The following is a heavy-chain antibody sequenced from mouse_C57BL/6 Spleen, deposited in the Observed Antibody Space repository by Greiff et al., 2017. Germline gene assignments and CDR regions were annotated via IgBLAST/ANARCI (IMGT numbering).Heavy chain of an antibody. D-gene: IGHD3-2*02. J-gene: IGHJ4*01. CDR3: ERRTAQGDAMDY. CDR2: IYPGDGDT. V-gene: IGHV1-82*01. CDR1: GYAFSSSW. Sequence: QVQLKQSGPELVKPGASVKISCKASGYAFSSSWMNWVKQRPGKGLEWIGRIYPGDGDTNYNGKFKGKATLTADKSSSTAYMQLISLTSEDSAVYFCERRTAQGDAMDYWGQGTSVTVSS.